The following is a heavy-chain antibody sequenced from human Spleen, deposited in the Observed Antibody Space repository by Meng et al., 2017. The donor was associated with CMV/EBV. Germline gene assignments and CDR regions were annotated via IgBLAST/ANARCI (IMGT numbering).Heavy chain of an antibody. D-gene: IGHD3-16*01. CDR1: GFTFSSYS. V-gene: IGHV3-13*01. CDR2: IGSAGDR. CDR3: ARQWDYGYNSLDY. J-gene: IGHJ4*02. Sequence: GESLKISCAASGFTFSSYSMNWVRQAPGKGLEWVSSIGSAGDRYYAGSVKGRFTISRENAKNSFSLQMNSLRVGDTAVYYCARQWDYGYNSLDYWGQGTLVTVSS.